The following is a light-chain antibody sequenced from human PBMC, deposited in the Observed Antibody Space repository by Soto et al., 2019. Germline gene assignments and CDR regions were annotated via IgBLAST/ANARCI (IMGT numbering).Light chain of an antibody. CDR1: SGDIGSYNF. Sequence: QSGLTQPPSASGSPGQSVTISCTGTSGDIGSYNFVSWYQQHPGKAPKLLIYGVHERPSGVPDRFSGSKSGKTASLTVSGLQAEDEAVYYCNAYAGTTVIFGGGTKVTVL. V-gene: IGLV2-8*01. CDR2: GVH. J-gene: IGLJ2*01. CDR3: NAYAGTTVI.